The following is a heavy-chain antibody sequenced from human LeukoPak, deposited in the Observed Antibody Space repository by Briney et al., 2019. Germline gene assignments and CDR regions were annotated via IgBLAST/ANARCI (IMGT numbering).Heavy chain of an antibody. CDR2: MNPNSGNT. CDR1: GYTFTSYD. Sequence: GASVKVSCKASGYTFTSYDINWVRQATGQGLEWMGWMNPNSGNTGYAQKFQGRVTITRNTSISTAYMELSSLRSEDTAVYYCARGGYCSSTSCYGLVAFDIWGQGTMVTVSS. J-gene: IGHJ3*02. V-gene: IGHV1-8*03. CDR3: ARGGYCSSTSCYGLVAFDI. D-gene: IGHD2-2*01.